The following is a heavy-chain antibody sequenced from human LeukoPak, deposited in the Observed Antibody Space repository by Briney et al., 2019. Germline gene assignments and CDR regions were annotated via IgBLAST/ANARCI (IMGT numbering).Heavy chain of an antibody. D-gene: IGHD4-17*01. CDR3: ARVVFDYAFDY. Sequence: SQTLSLTCTVSGDSFSSGFHYWRWIRQHPGKGLEWIGYINCSGSTYYNPSLKSRVTISADTSASQFSLKLSSVTAADTAMYYCARVVFDYAFDYWGQGILVTVSS. CDR1: GDSFSSGFHY. CDR2: INCSGST. J-gene: IGHJ4*02. V-gene: IGHV4-31*03.